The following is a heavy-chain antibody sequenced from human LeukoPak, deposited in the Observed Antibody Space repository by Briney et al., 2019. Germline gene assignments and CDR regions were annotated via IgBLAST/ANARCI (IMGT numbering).Heavy chain of an antibody. V-gene: IGHV1-24*01. J-gene: IGHJ4*02. D-gene: IGHD3-10*01. CDR2: FDPEDGET. CDR1: GYTLTELS. Sequence: EASVKVSCKVSGYTLTELSMHWVRQAPGKGLEWMGGFDPEDGETIYAQKFQGRVTMTEDTSTDTAYMELSSLRSEDTAVYYCATDIDGSGSYYKGIDYWGQGTLVTVSS. CDR3: ATDIDGSGSYYKGIDY.